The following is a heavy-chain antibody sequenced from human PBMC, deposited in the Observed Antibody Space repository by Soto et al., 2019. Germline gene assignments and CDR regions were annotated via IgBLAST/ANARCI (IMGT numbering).Heavy chain of an antibody. CDR1: GCTFTSYG. CDR2: ISAYNGNT. D-gene: IGHD2-15*01. Sequence: ASVKVSCKASGCTFTSYGISWVRQAPGQGLEWMGWISAYNGNTNYAQKLQGRVTMTTDTSTSTAYMELRSLRSDDTAVYYCARGPIYCSGGSCYGPIDYWGQGTLVTVSS. J-gene: IGHJ4*02. CDR3: ARGPIYCSGGSCYGPIDY. V-gene: IGHV1-18*01.